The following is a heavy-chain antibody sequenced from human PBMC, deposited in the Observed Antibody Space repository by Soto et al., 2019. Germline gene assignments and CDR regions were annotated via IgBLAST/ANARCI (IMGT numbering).Heavy chain of an antibody. J-gene: IGHJ4*02. CDR2: VSGYNRNT. V-gene: IGHV1-18*01. Sequence: VQLVQSGAEVKKPGASVKVSCEAYGYTFRNYGITWVQQAPEQGLEWIGWVSGYNRNTNYAQKFEDRVTMTTDTSTSIAYLELRRLRIDDTAVYYCARERQWDPLPYWGPGTLLVVS. D-gene: IGHD1-26*01. CDR1: GYTFRNYG. CDR3: ARERQWDPLPY.